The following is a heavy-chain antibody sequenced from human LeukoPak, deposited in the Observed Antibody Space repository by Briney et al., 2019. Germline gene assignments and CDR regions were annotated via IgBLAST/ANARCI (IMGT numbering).Heavy chain of an antibody. CDR1: GGSLSSYY. CDR3: AREGLGYGDYGFDP. J-gene: IGHJ5*02. Sequence: KPSETLSLTCTVSGGSLSSYYWSWIRQPPGKGLEWIGYIYYSGSTNYNPSLKSRVTISVDTSKNQFSLKLSSVTAADTAVYYCAREGLGYGDYGFDPWGQGTLVTVSS. D-gene: IGHD4-17*01. CDR2: IYYSGST. V-gene: IGHV4-59*01.